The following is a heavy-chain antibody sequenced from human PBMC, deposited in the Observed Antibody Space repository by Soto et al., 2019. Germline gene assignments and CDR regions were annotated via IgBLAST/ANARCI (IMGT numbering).Heavy chain of an antibody. CDR2: FFIGGNT. V-gene: IGHV4-39*01. D-gene: IGHD6-13*01. CDR1: GGSITGGSISSTTYY. CDR3: ARRYSSSFDY. J-gene: IGHJ4*02. Sequence: SETLSLTCTVSGGSITGGSISSTTYYWGWMRQPPGKGLEWIASFFIGGNTYYNPSLKSRVTTSVDTSKNQFSLKLSSVTAADTAVYYCARRYSSSFDYWGQGTLVTVSS.